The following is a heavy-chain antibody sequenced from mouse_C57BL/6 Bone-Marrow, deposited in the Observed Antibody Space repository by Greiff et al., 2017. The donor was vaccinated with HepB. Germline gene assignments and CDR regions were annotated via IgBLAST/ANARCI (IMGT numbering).Heavy chain of an antibody. V-gene: IGHV1-82*01. CDR2: IYPGDGDT. Sequence: VQLVESGPELVKPGASVKISCKASGYAFSSSWMNWVKQRPGKGLEWIGRIYPGDGDTNYNGKFKGKATLTADKSSSTAYMQLSSLTSEDSAVYFCARLYYYGSNPFDYWGQGTTLTVSS. CDR3: ARLYYYGSNPFDY. CDR1: GYAFSSSW. J-gene: IGHJ2*01. D-gene: IGHD1-1*01.